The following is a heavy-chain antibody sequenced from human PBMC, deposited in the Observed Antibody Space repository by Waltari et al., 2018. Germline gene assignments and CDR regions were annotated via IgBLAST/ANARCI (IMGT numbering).Heavy chain of an antibody. CDR2: IYTSGST. CDR3: AMGGSSGWPYYYYGMDV. Sequence: QVQLQESGPGLVKPSQTLSLTCTVSGGSISSGSYYWSWIRPPARKGLEWIGYIYTSGSTNYNPSLKSRVTISVDTSKNQFSLKLSSVTAADTAVYYCAMGGSSGWPYYYYGMDVWGQGTTVTVSS. V-gene: IGHV4-61*09. J-gene: IGHJ6*02. CDR1: GGSISSGSYY. D-gene: IGHD6-19*01.